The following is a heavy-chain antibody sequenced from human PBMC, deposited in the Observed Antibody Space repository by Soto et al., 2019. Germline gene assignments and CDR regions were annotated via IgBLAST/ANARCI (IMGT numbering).Heavy chain of an antibody. V-gene: IGHV3-23*01. Sequence: HPGGSLRLSCAASGFTFSSYAMSWVRQAPGKGLEWVSAISGTGANTYYADSVKGRFTISRDNSKNTLYLQMNSLGAEDTAIYYCAKVSGHFDWSYFFDYWGQGTLVTVSS. CDR2: ISGTGANT. CDR3: AKVSGHFDWSYFFDY. CDR1: GFTFSSYA. D-gene: IGHD3-9*01. J-gene: IGHJ4*02.